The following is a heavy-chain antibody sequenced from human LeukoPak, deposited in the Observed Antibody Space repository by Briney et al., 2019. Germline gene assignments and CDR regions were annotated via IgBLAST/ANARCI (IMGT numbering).Heavy chain of an antibody. CDR3: ARDNYYDSYYYCGMDV. V-gene: IGHV3-33*01. D-gene: IGHD3-22*01. Sequence: PGGSLRLSCAASGFTFSSYGMHWVRQAPGKGLEWVAVIWYDGSNKYYAGSVKGRFTISRDNSKNTLYLQMNSLRAEDTAVYYCARDNYYDSYYYCGMDVWGQGTTVTVSS. CDR1: GFTFSSYG. J-gene: IGHJ6*02. CDR2: IWYDGSNK.